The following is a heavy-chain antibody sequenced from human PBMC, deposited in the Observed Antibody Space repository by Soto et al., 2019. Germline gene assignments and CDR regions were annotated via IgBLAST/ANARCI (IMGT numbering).Heavy chain of an antibody. CDR1: GYTLTELS. J-gene: IGHJ5*02. CDR3: ATGQFDCSSTSCYGRGRVYNWFDP. D-gene: IGHD2-2*01. V-gene: IGHV1-24*01. CDR2: FDPEDGET. Sequence: GASVKVSCKVSGYTLTELSMHWVRQAPGKGLEWMGGFDPEDGETIYAQEFQGRVTMTEDTSTDTAYMELSSLRSEDTAVYYCATGQFDCSSTSCYGRGRVYNWFDPWGQGTLVTVSS.